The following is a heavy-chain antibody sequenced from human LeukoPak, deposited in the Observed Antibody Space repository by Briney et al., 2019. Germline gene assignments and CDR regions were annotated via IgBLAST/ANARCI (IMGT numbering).Heavy chain of an antibody. CDR2: ITSSGGSM. CDR3: ARDGYCTSASCYLPEYFQH. J-gene: IGHJ1*01. Sequence: GGSLSLSCAASGFTFSDYYMTWVRQAPGKGLEWVSYITSSGGSMYYADSVKGRFTISRDNAKNSLYLQMNSLRAEDTAVYYCARDGYCTSASCYLPEYFQHWGQGTLVTVSS. V-gene: IGHV3-11*04. D-gene: IGHD2-2*01. CDR1: GFTFSDYY.